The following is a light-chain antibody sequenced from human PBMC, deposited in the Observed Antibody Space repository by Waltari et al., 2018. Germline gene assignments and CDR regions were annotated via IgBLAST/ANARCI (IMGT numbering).Light chain of an antibody. CDR3: LSVDNSGSYV. CDR1: ALPKKY. V-gene: IGLV3-16*01. CDR2: NDG. J-gene: IGLJ1*01. Sequence: SYKLTQPPSVSVSLGQMARIPCSGEALPKKYAYWYQQKPGQVPVLLSYNDGERPSGIPERFSGSSSGTVATLTITGVQAEDEADYYCLSVDNSGSYVFGSGTTVIVL.